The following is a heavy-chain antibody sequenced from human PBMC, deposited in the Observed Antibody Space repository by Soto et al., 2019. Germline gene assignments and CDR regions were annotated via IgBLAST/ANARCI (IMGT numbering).Heavy chain of an antibody. CDR3: ERDNSSGVWFGEIWRPHYGMDD. J-gene: IGHJ6*02. D-gene: IGHD3-10*01. Sequence: GGSLRLSCAASGFTVSSNYMSWVRQAPGNGLEWVSVIYSGGSTYYADSVKGRFTISRDNSKNTLYLQIHSLRAEDTALYYCERDNSSGVWFGEIWRPHYGMDDWGQGTTVTSP. CDR1: GFTVSSNY. V-gene: IGHV3-53*01. CDR2: IYSGGST.